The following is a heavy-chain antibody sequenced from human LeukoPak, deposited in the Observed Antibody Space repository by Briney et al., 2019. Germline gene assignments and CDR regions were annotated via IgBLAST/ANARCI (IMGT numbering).Heavy chain of an antibody. CDR3: ARDPTAY. CDR2: ISYDGSNK. J-gene: IGHJ4*02. CDR1: GFTFSSYA. Sequence: GGSLRLSCAASGFTFSSYAMHWVRQAPGKGLEWVAVISYDGSNKYYADSVKGRFTISRDNSKNTLYLQMNGLRAEDTAVYYCARDPTAYWGQGTLVTVSS. V-gene: IGHV3-30*04. D-gene: IGHD1-26*01.